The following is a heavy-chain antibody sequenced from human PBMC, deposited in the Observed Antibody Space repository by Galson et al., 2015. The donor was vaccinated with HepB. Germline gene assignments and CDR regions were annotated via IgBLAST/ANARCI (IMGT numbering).Heavy chain of an antibody. D-gene: IGHD3-16*02. V-gene: IGHV1-69*13. Sequence: SVKVSCKASGGTFSSYAISWVRQAPGQGLEWMGGIIPIFGTANYAQKFQGRVTITADESTSTAYMELSSLRSEDTAVYYCARGYDYIWGSYRRESYYYMDVWGKGTTVTVSS. CDR3: ARGYDYIWGSYRRESYYYMDV. CDR1: GGTFSSYA. J-gene: IGHJ6*03. CDR2: IIPIFGTA.